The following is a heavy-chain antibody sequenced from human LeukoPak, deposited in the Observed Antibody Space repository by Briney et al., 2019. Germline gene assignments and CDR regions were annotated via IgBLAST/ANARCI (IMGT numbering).Heavy chain of an antibody. CDR1: GFTVSSNY. CDR3: ARAGNSGYIVY. V-gene: IGHV3-53*01. D-gene: IGHD3-22*01. Sequence: GGSLRLSCAASGFTVSSNYMSWVRQAPGKGLEWASVIYSGGSTYYADSVKGRFTISRDNSKNTLYLQMNSLRAEDTAVYYCARAGNSGYIVYWGQGTLVTVSS. J-gene: IGHJ4*02. CDR2: IYSGGST.